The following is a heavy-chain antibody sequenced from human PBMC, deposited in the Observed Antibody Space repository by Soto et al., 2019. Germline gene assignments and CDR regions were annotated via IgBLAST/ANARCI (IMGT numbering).Heavy chain of an antibody. Sequence: SETLSLTCTVSGGSISSYYWSWIRQPPGKGLEWIGYIYYSGSTNYNPSLKSRVTISVDTSKNQFSLKLSSVTAADTAVYYCARERGGSRDAFDIWGQGTMVTVSS. CDR1: GGSISSYY. CDR3: ARERGGSRDAFDI. V-gene: IGHV4-59*01. J-gene: IGHJ3*02. D-gene: IGHD1-26*01. CDR2: IYYSGST.